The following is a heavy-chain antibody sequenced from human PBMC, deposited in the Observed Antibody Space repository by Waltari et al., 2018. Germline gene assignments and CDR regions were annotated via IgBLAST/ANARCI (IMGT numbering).Heavy chain of an antibody. CDR1: GGNFGNFA. CDR3: TRDIPSGYDSYWFDP. Sequence: QLVQSGDEVKKPGSSVQVSCKASGGNFGNFAISWLRQAPGQGLDWMGKIIPICGVTDYAPKFQGRVTITADEHDSTSTAYMELGSLSSEDTAIYYCTRDIPSGYDSYWFDPWGQGTLVTVSS. CDR2: IIPICGVT. J-gene: IGHJ5*02. D-gene: IGHD6-25*01. V-gene: IGHV1-69*18.